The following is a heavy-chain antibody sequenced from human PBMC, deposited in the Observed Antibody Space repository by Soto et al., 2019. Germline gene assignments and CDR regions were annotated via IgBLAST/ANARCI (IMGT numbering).Heavy chain of an antibody. D-gene: IGHD6-6*01. V-gene: IGHV3-74*01. CDR1: GFTFSAYW. J-gene: IGHJ4*02. Sequence: PGGSLRLSCSVSGFTFSAYWMHWVRQVQGKGLTWVSRSSDDGSTATYADSVKGRFVISRDNAKNSLYLEMNTLRADDSGLYYCARGPRVSSTGTGAHWGRGTLVTVSS. CDR3: ARGPRVSSTGTGAH. CDR2: SSDDGSTA.